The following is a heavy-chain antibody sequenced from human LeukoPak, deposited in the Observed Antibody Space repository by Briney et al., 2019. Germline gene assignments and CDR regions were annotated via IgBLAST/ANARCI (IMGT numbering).Heavy chain of an antibody. CDR3: ASVQFYDSSGYYYPEH. D-gene: IGHD3-22*01. CDR1: GGTFSSYA. Sequence: VASVKVSCKASGGTFSSYAISWVRQAPGQGPEWMGGIIPIFGTANYAQKFQGRVTITTDESTRTAYMELSSLRSEDTAVYYCASVQFYDSSGYYYPEHWGQGTLVTVSS. J-gene: IGHJ1*01. CDR2: IIPIFGTA. V-gene: IGHV1-69*05.